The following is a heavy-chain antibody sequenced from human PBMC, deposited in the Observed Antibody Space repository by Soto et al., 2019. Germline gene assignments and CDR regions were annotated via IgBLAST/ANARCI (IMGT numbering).Heavy chain of an antibody. CDR2: IRSKTNSYAT. Sequence: GGSLRLSCAASGFTFSGSAMHWVRQASGKGLEWVGRIRSKTNSYATAYAASVKGRFTISRDDSKDTAYLQMNSLKAEDTAVYYCTRDPRNYYDSIGSANWFDPWGQGTLVTVSS. V-gene: IGHV3-73*01. J-gene: IGHJ5*02. CDR3: TRDPRNYYDSIGSANWFDP. CDR1: GFTFSGSA. D-gene: IGHD3-22*01.